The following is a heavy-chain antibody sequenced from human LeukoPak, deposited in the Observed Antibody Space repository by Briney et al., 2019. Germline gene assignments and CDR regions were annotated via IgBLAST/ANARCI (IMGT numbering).Heavy chain of an antibody. V-gene: IGHV3-23*01. D-gene: IGHD6-19*01. J-gene: IGHJ6*03. CDR1: GLTFGDA. Sequence: QAGGSHRLSCAASGLTFGDAWMSWVRQAPGKGLEWDSGISCSGGSTYYADSVKGRFTISRDNSNTTLYLQMNSLRAEDTAVYYCAKDRYSSGWPCYYMDVWGKGTTVTVSS. CDR2: ISCSGGST. CDR3: AKDRYSSGWPCYYMDV.